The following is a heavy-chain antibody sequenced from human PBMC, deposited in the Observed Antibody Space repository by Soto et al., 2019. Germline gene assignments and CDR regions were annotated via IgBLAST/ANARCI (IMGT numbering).Heavy chain of an antibody. CDR1: GGSITRRSSY. Sequence: PSETLSLTCIVSGGSITRRSSYWAWIRQPPGKGLEWVGTFYDGNTYHNPSLRSRITIAVDTSKNQFSLKLNSVAAADTAFYYCATTRGLAVGGSFDYWGQGMLGTVPQ. D-gene: IGHD3-10*01. V-gene: IGHV4-39*01. CDR2: FYDGNT. J-gene: IGHJ4*02. CDR3: ATTRGLAVGGSFDY.